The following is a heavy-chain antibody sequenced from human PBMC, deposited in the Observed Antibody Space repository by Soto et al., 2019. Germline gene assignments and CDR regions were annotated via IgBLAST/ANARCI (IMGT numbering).Heavy chain of an antibody. Sequence: SETLSLTCPVSGGSISSGGYYWSWIRQHPGKGLEWIGYIYYSGSTYYNPSLKSRVTISVDTSKNQFSLKLSSVTAADTAVYYCARGGDGYNLGYWGQGTLVTVSS. CDR3: ARGGDGYNLGY. V-gene: IGHV4-31*03. D-gene: IGHD5-12*01. CDR2: IYYSGST. J-gene: IGHJ4*02. CDR1: GGSISSGGYY.